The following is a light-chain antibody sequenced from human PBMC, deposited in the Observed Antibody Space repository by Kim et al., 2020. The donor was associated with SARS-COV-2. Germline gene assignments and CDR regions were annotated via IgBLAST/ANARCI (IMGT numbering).Light chain of an antibody. CDR1: PSISSN. CDR3: QQYNNWQYT. J-gene: IGKJ2*01. CDR2: GAS. V-gene: IGKV3-15*01. Sequence: SVSPGERATLSCRASPSISSNLAWYQQKPGQAPRLLIYGASTRATGIPARFSGSGSGTEFTLTISSLQSEDFAVYYCQQYNNWQYTFGQGTKLEI.